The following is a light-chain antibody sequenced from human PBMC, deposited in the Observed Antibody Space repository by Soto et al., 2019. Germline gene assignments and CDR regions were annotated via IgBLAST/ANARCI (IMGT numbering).Light chain of an antibody. CDR2: GAS. CDR1: QSIRSN. V-gene: IGKV3-15*01. Sequence: EIVMTQSPDTLSVSPGEGATHSCRVSQSIRSNLAWYQQRPGQAPRLLMYGASTRADGIPARFTGSGSGTEFTLTISSLQSEDFAVYYCQQYHIWPPWTSGQGTKVNIK. J-gene: IGKJ1*01. CDR3: QQYHIWPPWT.